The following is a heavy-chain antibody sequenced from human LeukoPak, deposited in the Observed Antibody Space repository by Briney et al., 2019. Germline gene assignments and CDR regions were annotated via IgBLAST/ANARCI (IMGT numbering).Heavy chain of an antibody. V-gene: IGHV1-69*06. D-gene: IGHD4-17*01. CDR3: ASTTVSTLSGAFDI. Sequence: GASVKVSCKASGYTFTSYGISWVRQAPGQGLEWMGGIIPIFGTANYAQKFQGRVTITADKSTSTAYMELSSLRSEDTAVYYCASTTVSTLSGAFDIWGQRTMVTVSS. CDR2: IIPIFGTA. J-gene: IGHJ3*02. CDR1: GYTFTSYG.